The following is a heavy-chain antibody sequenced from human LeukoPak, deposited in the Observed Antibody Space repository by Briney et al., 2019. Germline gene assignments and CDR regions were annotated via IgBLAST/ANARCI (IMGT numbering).Heavy chain of an antibody. CDR1: GFTFSNYG. CDR2: VTGSGSNT. Sequence: GGSLRLSCAASGFTFSNYGMSWVRQAPGKGLEWISAVTGSGSNTYYADSVKGRFTISRDNSKNTLYLQMNSLRAEDTAVYYCARDRGLNYYDSSGSLDYWGQGTLVTVSS. J-gene: IGHJ4*02. D-gene: IGHD3-22*01. V-gene: IGHV3-23*01. CDR3: ARDRGLNYYDSSGSLDY.